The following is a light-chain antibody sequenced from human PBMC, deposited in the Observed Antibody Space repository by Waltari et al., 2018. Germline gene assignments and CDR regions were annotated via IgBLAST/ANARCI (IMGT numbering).Light chain of an antibody. V-gene: IGKV3-20*01. CDR1: QSVSSSS. Sequence: EIVLTQSPGTLSLSPGERATLSCRASQSVSSSSLAWYQQKPGQAPRLLISGASSRATGIPDRFSGSGSGTDFTLTISRLEPEDFAVYYCHQYGSSPRTFGQGTKVEIK. J-gene: IGKJ1*01. CDR3: HQYGSSPRT. CDR2: GAS.